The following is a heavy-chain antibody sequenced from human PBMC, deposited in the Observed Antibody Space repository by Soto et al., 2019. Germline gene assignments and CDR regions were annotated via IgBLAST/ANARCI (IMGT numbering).Heavy chain of an antibody. Sequence: EVQLVESGGDLVQPGGSLRLSCAASGFTFSAYWMHWVRQAPGKGLVWVARIQNDGSTTAYADAVRGRFTISRDNAENTLHLQMNSLRADDTAVYYCVGSPALILSDHWGQGTLVTVSS. J-gene: IGHJ5*02. CDR2: IQNDGSTT. CDR3: VGSPALILSDH. D-gene: IGHD3-10*01. V-gene: IGHV3-74*01. CDR1: GFTFSAYW.